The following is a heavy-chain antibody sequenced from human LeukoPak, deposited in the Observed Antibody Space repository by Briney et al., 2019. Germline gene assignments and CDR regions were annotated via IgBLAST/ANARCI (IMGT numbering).Heavy chain of an antibody. V-gene: IGHV4-59*01. J-gene: IGHJ4*02. CDR1: GGSISSYY. Sequence: PSETLSLTCTVSGGSISSYYWSWIRQPPGKGLEWIGYIYYSGSTNYNPSLKSRVTISVDTSKNQFSLKLSSVTAADTAVYYCAGTSIYDSSGYYFRYFDYWGQGTLVTVSS. CDR2: IYYSGST. D-gene: IGHD3-22*01. CDR3: AGTSIYDSSGYYFRYFDY.